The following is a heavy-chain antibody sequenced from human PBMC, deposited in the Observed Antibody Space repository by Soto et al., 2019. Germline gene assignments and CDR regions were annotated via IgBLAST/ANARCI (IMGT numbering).Heavy chain of an antibody. V-gene: IGHV4-39*01. Sequence: SETLSLTCTVSGGSISSSSYYWGWIRQPPGKGLEWIGSIYYSGSTYYNPSLKSRVTISVDTSKNQFSLKLSSVTAADTAVYYCARQNDSSSWSKIIYYGMDVWGQGTTVTVSS. CDR3: ARQNDSSSWSKIIYYGMDV. CDR1: GGSISSSSYY. D-gene: IGHD6-13*01. J-gene: IGHJ6*02. CDR2: IYYSGST.